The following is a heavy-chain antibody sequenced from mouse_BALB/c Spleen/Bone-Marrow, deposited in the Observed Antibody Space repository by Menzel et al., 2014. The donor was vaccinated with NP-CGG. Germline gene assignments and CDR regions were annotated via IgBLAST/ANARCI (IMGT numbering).Heavy chain of an antibody. Sequence: EVQGVESGGGLVQPGGSRKLSCAASGFTFSSFGMHWVRQAPEKGLEWVAYISSGSSTIYYADTVKGRFTISRDNPKNTLFLQMTSLRSEDTAMYYCARRRECYAMDYWGQGTSVTVSS. V-gene: IGHV5-17*02. CDR2: ISSGSSTI. CDR1: GFTFSSFG. CDR3: ARRRECYAMDY. J-gene: IGHJ4*01.